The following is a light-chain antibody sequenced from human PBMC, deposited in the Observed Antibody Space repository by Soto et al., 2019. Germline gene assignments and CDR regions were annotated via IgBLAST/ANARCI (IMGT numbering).Light chain of an antibody. J-gene: IGKJ4*01. V-gene: IGKV3-20*01. CDR3: HQYGSSPLT. CDR1: QSIRSSS. Sequence: EIVLTQSPGTLSLSPGERATLSCRASQSIRSSSLAWYQQKPGQAPRLLIYGGSSRATGIPDPSSRGGSGTDFSLTISRLETENFSVYYCHQYGSSPLTFGGGTKVDIK. CDR2: GGS.